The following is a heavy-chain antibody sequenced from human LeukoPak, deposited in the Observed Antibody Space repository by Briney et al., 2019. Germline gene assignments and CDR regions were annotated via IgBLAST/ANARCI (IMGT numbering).Heavy chain of an antibody. CDR1: GFTFSSSD. Sequence: PGGSLRLSCAAPGFTFSSSDIHWVRQAPGKGLEWVAFIRYDGSNKYYADSVRGRFTISRDNSKNTLYLQVNSLRAEDTAVYYCARDRMGAILYFDSWGQGTLVTVSS. D-gene: IGHD1-26*01. CDR3: ARDRMGAILYFDS. V-gene: IGHV3-30*02. CDR2: IRYDGSNK. J-gene: IGHJ4*02.